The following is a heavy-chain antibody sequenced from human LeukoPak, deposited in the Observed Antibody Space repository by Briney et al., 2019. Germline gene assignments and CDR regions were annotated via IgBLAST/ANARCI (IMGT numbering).Heavy chain of an antibody. V-gene: IGHV4-39*07. J-gene: IGHJ3*02. CDR2: IYYSGST. CDR3: ARERYYGSGINDAFDI. D-gene: IGHD3-10*01. CDR1: GGSISSSSYY. Sequence: SETLSLTCTVAGGSISSSSYYWGWIRQPPGKGLEWIGSIYYSGSTYYNPSLKSRVTISVDTSKNQFSLKLSSVTAADTAVYYCARERYYGSGINDAFDIWGQGTMVTVSS.